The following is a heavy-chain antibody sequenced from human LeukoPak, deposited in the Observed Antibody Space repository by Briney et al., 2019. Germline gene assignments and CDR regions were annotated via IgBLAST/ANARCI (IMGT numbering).Heavy chain of an antibody. CDR3: ARDTTAAGPSTFDY. CDR2: IYHSGST. D-gene: IGHD6-13*01. CDR1: GGSISSGGYS. J-gene: IGHJ4*02. V-gene: IGHV4-30-2*01. Sequence: SQTLSLTCAVSGGSISSGGYSWSWIRQPPGKGLEWIGYIYHSGSTYYNPSLKSRVTISVDRSKNQFSLKLSSVTAADTAVYYCARDTTAAGPSTFDYWGQGTLVTVSS.